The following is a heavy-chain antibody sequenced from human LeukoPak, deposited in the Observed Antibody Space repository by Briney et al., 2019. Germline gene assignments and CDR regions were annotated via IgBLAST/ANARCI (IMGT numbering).Heavy chain of an antibody. Sequence: PGGSLRLSCAAAGLTFSNYGMHWVRQAPGKGLQWVAYIRYDGRNKYSADSVKGRFTIYRDNSKSTLYLQMNSLRPEDTAVYYCARVGGSGWSSAFFDHWGQGTLVSVSS. J-gene: IGHJ4*02. D-gene: IGHD6-19*01. CDR3: ARVGGSGWSSAFFDH. CDR2: IRYDGRNK. CDR1: GLTFSNYG. V-gene: IGHV3-30*02.